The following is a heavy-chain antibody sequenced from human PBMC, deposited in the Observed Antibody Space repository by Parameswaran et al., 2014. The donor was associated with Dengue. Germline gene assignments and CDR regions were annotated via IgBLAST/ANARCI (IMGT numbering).Heavy chain of an antibody. J-gene: IGHJ4*02. Sequence: PGKALEWLTLIYWDDDKRYSPSLASRLTITKDTSKNQVVLTMTNMDPVDTATYYCAHKRALRDTAMVFDYWGQGTLVTVSS. D-gene: IGHD5-18*01. V-gene: IGHV2-5*02. CDR2: IYWDDDK. CDR3: AHKRALRDTAMVFDY.